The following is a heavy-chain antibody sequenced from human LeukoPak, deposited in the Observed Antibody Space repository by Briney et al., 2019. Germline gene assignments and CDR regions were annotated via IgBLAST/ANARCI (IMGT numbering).Heavy chain of an antibody. CDR1: GGSMSSYY. J-gene: IGHJ3*02. V-gene: IGHV4-59*01. CDR2: IYYSGST. Sequence: SETLSFTCSVPGGSMSSYYWSWIRQPPGKGLDWIAYIYYSGSTNYNPSLKSRVTISVDTSKNQFSLKWTSLTAADTAVYYCAGSRRSTIFGLIDAFDIWGQGTMVTVSS. CDR3: AGSRRSTIFGLIDAFDI. D-gene: IGHD3-3*01.